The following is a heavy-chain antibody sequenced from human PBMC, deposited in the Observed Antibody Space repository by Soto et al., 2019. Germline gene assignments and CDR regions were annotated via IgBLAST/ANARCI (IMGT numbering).Heavy chain of an antibody. CDR3: VKVITQSSCNDGLDS. V-gene: IGHV3-43*01. D-gene: IGHD2-2*01. CDR2: INRDGDNT. Sequence: GGALRLYCAASGFTFDEYSMHWVRQAPGKGLEWVSLINRDGDNTYYADSVKGRFTISRDNSKNSLYLHMNSLRTEDTAFYYCVKVITQSSCNDGLDSWGQGTMVTVYS. J-gene: IGHJ4*02. CDR1: GFTFDEYS.